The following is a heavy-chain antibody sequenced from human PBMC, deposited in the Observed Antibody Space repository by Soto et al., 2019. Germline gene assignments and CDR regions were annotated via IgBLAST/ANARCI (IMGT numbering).Heavy chain of an antibody. CDR2: ISSSGSTI. CDR3: ARGYYDSSGYYRGLGYYYYYGMDV. J-gene: IGHJ6*02. CDR1: GFTFSDYY. D-gene: IGHD3-22*01. V-gene: IGHV3-11*01. Sequence: PGGSLRLSCAASGFTFSDYYMSWIRQAPGKGLEWVSYISSSGSTIYYADSVKGRFTISRDNAKNSLYLQMNSLRAEDTAVYYCARGYYDSSGYYRGLGYYYYYGMDVWGQGTTVTVSS.